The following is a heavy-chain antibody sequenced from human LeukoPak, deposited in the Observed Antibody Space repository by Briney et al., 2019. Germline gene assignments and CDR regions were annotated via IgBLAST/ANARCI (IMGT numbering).Heavy chain of an antibody. CDR1: GFTFTSSA. CDR2: IVVGSGNT. CDR3: ARGPRGSDGLYYFDY. Sequence: SVTVSCKASGFTFTSSAVQWVRQARGQRLEWIGWIVVGSGNTNYAQKFQERVTITRDMSTSTAYMELSTLRSEDTAVYYCARGPRGSDGLYYFDYWGQGTLVTVSS. D-gene: IGHD2-21*02. J-gene: IGHJ4*02. V-gene: IGHV1-58*01.